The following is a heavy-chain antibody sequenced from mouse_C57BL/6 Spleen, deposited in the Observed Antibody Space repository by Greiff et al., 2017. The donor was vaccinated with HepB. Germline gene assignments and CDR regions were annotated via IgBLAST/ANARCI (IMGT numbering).Heavy chain of an antibody. J-gene: IGHJ4*01. CDR3: ARDSDYDGAMDY. D-gene: IGHD2-4*01. CDR1: GEKLKREG. CDR2: SNPSNGGT. Sequence: GKERGKKGEEVKREGKEEGEKLKREGREGGKKRKGQGLEWIGNSNPSNGGTNYNEKFKSKATLTVDKSSSTAYMQLSSLTSEDSAVYYCARDSDYDGAMDYWGQGTSVTVSS. V-gene: IGHV1-53*01.